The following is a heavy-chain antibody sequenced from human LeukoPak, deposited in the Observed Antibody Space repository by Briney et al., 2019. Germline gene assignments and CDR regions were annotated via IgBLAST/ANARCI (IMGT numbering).Heavy chain of an antibody. CDR3: ATFASGSYYNPY. J-gene: IGHJ4*02. Sequence: GGSLRLSCEASGFSFSNYAMSWVGQAPGKGLEWVSAISGRGDTTYYADSVKGRFTISRDNSQNTLSLQMNSLRTEDTAVFYCATFASGSYYNPYWGQGTLVTVSS. V-gene: IGHV3-23*01. CDR1: GFSFSNYA. CDR2: ISGRGDTT. D-gene: IGHD3-10*01.